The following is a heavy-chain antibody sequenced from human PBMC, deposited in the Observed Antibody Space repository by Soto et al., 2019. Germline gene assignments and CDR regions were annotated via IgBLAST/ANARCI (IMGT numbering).Heavy chain of an antibody. Sequence: ASVKVSCKASGYTFTSYGISWVLQAPGQGLEWMGWISAYNGNTNYAQKFQGRVTITRDTSASTAYMELSSLRSEDTAVYYCARDCSSTSCYRAFDIWGQGTMVTVSS. V-gene: IGHV1-18*01. CDR1: GYTFTSYG. J-gene: IGHJ3*02. D-gene: IGHD2-2*01. CDR3: ARDCSSTSCYRAFDI. CDR2: ISAYNGNT.